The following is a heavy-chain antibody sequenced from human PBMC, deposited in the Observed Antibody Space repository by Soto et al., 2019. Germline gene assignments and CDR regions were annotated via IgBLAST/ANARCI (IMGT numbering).Heavy chain of an antibody. CDR3: ARDGYYDSSRGAFDI. CDR1: GGTFSSYA. V-gene: IGHV1-69*12. D-gene: IGHD3-22*01. CDR2: IIPIFGTA. J-gene: IGHJ3*02. Sequence: QVQLVQSGAEVKKPGSSVKVSCKASGGTFSSYAISWVRQAPGQGLEWMGGIIPIFGTANYAQKFQGRVTSNADEFTSTAYMELRSLRSEDTAVYYCARDGYYDSSRGAFDIWGQGTMVTVSS.